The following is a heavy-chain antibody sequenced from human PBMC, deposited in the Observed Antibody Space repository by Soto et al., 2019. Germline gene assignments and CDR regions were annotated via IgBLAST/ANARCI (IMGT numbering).Heavy chain of an antibody. V-gene: IGHV1-3*04. CDR1: GYTFKSYQ. CDR2: INISNGHT. Sequence: ASVKVSCKASGYTFKSYQIYWVRQAPGQRLECMGWINISNGHTDYSQNFQGRVTMTRDTSASTAYMELSSLRSEDTAVYYCARDTDLTLVTTLDYWGQGTPVTVSS. CDR3: ARDTDLTLVTTLDY. D-gene: IGHD4-17*01. J-gene: IGHJ4*02.